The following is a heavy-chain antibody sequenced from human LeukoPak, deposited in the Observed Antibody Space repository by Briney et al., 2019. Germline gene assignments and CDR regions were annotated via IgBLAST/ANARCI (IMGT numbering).Heavy chain of an antibody. CDR2: ISGSGGST. D-gene: IGHD3-22*01. Sequence: GGSLRLSCAASGFTFSSYAMSWVRQAPGKGLEWVSAISGSGGSTYYADSVKGRFTISRDNSKNTLYLQMNSLRAEDTAVYYCAKDGGYYYDSSGYQNDYWGRGTLVTVSS. CDR1: GFTFSSYA. J-gene: IGHJ4*02. CDR3: AKDGGYYYDSSGYQNDY. V-gene: IGHV3-23*01.